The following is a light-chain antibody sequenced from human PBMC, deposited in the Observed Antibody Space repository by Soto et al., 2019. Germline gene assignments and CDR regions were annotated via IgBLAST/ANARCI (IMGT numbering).Light chain of an antibody. CDR2: GNS. CDR3: QSYDSSLRADV. J-gene: IGLJ1*01. V-gene: IGLV1-40*01. CDR1: SSNIGAGYD. Sequence: QSVLTQPPSVSGAPGQRVTISCTGSSSNIGAGYDVHWYQQLPGTAPKLLIYGNSNRPSGVPDRFSGSKSGTSASLAITGLLAEDEADYYCQSYDSSLRADVCGSGTKLNVL.